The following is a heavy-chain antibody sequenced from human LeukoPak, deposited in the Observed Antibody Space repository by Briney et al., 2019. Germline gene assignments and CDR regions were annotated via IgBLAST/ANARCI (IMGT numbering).Heavy chain of an antibody. V-gene: IGHV1-18*01. J-gene: IGHJ4*02. Sequence: ASVKVSRKASGYTFTSFGINWVRQAPGQGLEWMGWISAYNGNTNYAQKLQGRVTMTTDTSTNTAYMELRSLRSDDTATYYCAGAVTVTTGPLGYWGQGTLVTVSS. D-gene: IGHD4-17*01. CDR3: AGAVTVTTGPLGY. CDR1: GYTFTSFG. CDR2: ISAYNGNT.